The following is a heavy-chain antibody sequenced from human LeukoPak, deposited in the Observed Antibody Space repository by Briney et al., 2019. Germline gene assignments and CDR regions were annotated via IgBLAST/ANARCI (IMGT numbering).Heavy chain of an antibody. CDR3: ARGGYGDLPSRPFDY. CDR1: GFTFSSYE. CDR2: ISSSSSTI. V-gene: IGHV3-48*01. Sequence: GGSLRLSCAASGFTFSSYEMNWVRQAPGKGLEWVSYISSSSSTIYYADSVKGRFTISRDNAKNSLYLQMNSLRAEDTAVYYCARGGYGDLPSRPFDYWGQGTLVTVSS. J-gene: IGHJ4*02. D-gene: IGHD4-17*01.